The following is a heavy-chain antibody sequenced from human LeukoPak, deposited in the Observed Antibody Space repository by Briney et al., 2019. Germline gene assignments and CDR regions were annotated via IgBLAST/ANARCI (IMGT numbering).Heavy chain of an antibody. J-gene: IGHJ1*01. CDR1: GYTFTGYY. CDR3: ARVVCSSTSCYEAEYFQH. Sequence: ASVKVSCKASGYTFTGYYMHWVRQAPGQGLEWMGWINPNSGGTNYAQKSQGRVTMTRDTSISTAYMELSRLRSDDTAVYYCARVVCSSTSCYEAEYFQHWGQGTLVTVSS. CDR2: INPNSGGT. D-gene: IGHD2-2*01. V-gene: IGHV1-2*02.